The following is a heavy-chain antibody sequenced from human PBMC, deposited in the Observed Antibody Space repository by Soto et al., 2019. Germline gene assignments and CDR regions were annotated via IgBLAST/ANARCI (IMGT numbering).Heavy chain of an antibody. CDR1: GFTFTNYG. CDR3: TRDPYGGSRYYFDS. CDR2: IWYDGSNK. Sequence: QVQLVESGGGVVQPGRSLRLSCAASGFTFTNYGMHWVRQAPGKGLEWVAVIWYDGSNKYYADSVKGRFTISKDNSQNTLYLQMNNLRAEDTAMYYCTRDPYGGSRYYFDSWGQGTPVTVSS. D-gene: IGHD1-26*01. J-gene: IGHJ4*02. V-gene: IGHV3-33*01.